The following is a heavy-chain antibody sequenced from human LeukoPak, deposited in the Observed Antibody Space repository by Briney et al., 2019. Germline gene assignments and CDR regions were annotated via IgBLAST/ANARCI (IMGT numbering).Heavy chain of an antibody. CDR3: ARAQEGCSKASCYLEP. V-gene: IGHV4-4*02. J-gene: IGHJ5*02. D-gene: IGHD2-2*01. CDR1: GASISSTNW. CDR2: MHHSGRT. Sequence: PSETLSLTCAISGASISSTNWWIWVRQPPGKGLEWIGEMHHSGRTNYNPSLKSRITISVDKSKNQVFLRLNSVAAADTALYYCARAQEGCSKASCYLEPWGQGTLVTVSS.